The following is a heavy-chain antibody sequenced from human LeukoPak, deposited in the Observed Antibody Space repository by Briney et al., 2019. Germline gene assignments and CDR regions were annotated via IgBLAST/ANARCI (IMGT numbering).Heavy chain of an antibody. CDR3: ARGGWPHARGMDV. Sequence: SVKVSCKASGGTFSSYTISWVRQAPGQGLEWMGRIIPILGIADYAQKFQGRVTITADKSTSTAYMELSSLRSEDTAVYYCARGGWPHARGMDVWGQGTTVTVSS. J-gene: IGHJ6*02. V-gene: IGHV1-69*02. D-gene: IGHD2-15*01. CDR2: IIPILGIA. CDR1: GGTFSSYT.